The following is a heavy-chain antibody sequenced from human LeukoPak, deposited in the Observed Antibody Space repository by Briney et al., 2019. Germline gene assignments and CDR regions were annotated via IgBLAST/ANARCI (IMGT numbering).Heavy chain of an antibody. D-gene: IGHD2-21*01. CDR2: ISGSVGST. J-gene: IGHJ4*02. V-gene: IGHV3-23*01. Sequence: GGSLRFSCAASGSTFSSYARSWVRQPPGKGLEWVSAISGSVGSTYYADSVKGRFTISRDNSKNTLYLQMNSLRAEDTAVYYCAKMVDVVAPFDYWGQGTLVTVYS. CDR3: AKMVDVVAPFDY. CDR1: GSTFSSYA.